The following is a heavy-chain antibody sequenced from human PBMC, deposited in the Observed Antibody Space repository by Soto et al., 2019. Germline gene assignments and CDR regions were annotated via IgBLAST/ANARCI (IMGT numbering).Heavy chain of an antibody. V-gene: IGHV4-34*01. CDR1: GGSFSGYY. D-gene: IGHD1-26*01. CDR2: INHSGST. CDR3: ARGVATRDYYYYYYMDV. Sequence: QVQLQQWGAGLLKPSETLSLTCAVYGGSFSGYYWSWIRQPPGKGLEWIGEINHSGSTNYNPSLKSRVTISVDTSKNQFSLKLSSVTAADTAVYYCARGVATRDYYYYYYMDVWGKGTTVTVSS. J-gene: IGHJ6*03.